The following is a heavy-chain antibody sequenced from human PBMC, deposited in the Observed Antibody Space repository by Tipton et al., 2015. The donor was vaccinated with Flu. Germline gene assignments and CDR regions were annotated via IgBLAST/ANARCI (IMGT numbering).Heavy chain of an antibody. V-gene: IGHV4-59*01. CDR1: GGSISSYY. CDR3: ARAARNIYYYYYMDV. J-gene: IGHJ6*03. Sequence: TLSLTCTVSGGSISSYYWSWIRQPPGKGLEWIGYIYYSGSTNYNPSLKSRVTISVDTSKNQFSLKLSSVTAADTAVYYCARAARNIYYYYYMDVWGKGTTVTVSS. D-gene: IGHD1-14*01. CDR2: IYYSGST.